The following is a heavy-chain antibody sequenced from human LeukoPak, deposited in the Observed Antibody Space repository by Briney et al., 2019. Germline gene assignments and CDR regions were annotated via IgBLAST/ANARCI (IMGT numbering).Heavy chain of an antibody. CDR2: INPSGGST. Sequence: ASVKVSCKASGYTFTSYYMHWVRQAPGQGLQWMVIINPSGGSTSYAQKFQGRVTITRNTSISTAYMELSSLSSEDTSVYYWENVRRCNNTLCYPTRSNWFNSRGQGTLVTVSS. CDR1: GYTFTSYY. D-gene: IGHD2-2*01. CDR3: ENVRRCNNTLCYPTRSNWFNS. J-gene: IGHJ5*01. V-gene: IGHV1-46*01.